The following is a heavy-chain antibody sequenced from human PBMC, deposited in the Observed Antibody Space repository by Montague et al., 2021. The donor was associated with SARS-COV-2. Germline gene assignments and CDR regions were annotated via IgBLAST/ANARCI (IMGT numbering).Heavy chain of an antibody. CDR3: VAEWLAIYYFDF. V-gene: IGHV4-39*01. D-gene: IGHD6-19*01. CDR1: GDSISSSNYY. CDR2: ILYSGSS. Sequence: SETLSLTCTVAGDSISSSNYYWGWIRQPPGKGLEWVGTILYSGSSFYNPSLKSRVTISVDTSKNQFSLRLSSVTAADTAVYYCVAEWLAIYYFDFWGQGTLVTVSS. J-gene: IGHJ4*02.